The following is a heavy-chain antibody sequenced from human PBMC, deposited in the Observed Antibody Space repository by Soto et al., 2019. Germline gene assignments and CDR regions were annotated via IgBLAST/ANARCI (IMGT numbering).Heavy chain of an antibody. CDR2: IIPIFGTA. J-gene: IGHJ6*02. CDR3: ARGRGYSYGPRWYYGMDV. Sequence: SVKVSCKASGGTFSSYAISWVRQAPGQGLEWMGGIIPIFGTANYAQKFQGRVTITADESTSTAYMELSSLRSEDTAVYYCARGRGYSYGPRWYYGMDVWGQGTTVTASS. CDR1: GGTFSSYA. D-gene: IGHD5-18*01. V-gene: IGHV1-69*13.